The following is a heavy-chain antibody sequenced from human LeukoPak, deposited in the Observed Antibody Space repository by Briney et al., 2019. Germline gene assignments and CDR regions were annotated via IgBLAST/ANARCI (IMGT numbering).Heavy chain of an antibody. J-gene: IGHJ5*02. CDR1: GYSFTSYW. CDR3: ARLGFNRGYGQKNPWDWFDP. V-gene: IGHV5-51*01. D-gene: IGHD5-12*01. CDR2: IYPGDSDT. Sequence: GESLKISCKGSGYSFTSYWIGWVRQMPGKGLEWMGIIYPGDSDTRYSPSFQGQVTISADKSISTAYLQWSSLKASDTAMYYCARLGFNRGYGQKNPWDWFDPWGQGTLVTVSS.